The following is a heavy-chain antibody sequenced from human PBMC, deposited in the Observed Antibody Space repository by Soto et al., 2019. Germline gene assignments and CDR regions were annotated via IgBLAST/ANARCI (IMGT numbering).Heavy chain of an antibody. V-gene: IGHV4-30-2*01. CDR3: ARVPVY. Sequence: PSETLSLTCAVSGGSISSGGYSWSWIRQPPGKGLEWIGYMYHSGSIQYNPSLKSRVTISVDRSKNQFSLKLSSVTAADTAVYYCARVPVYSGQGTLVTVSS. CDR2: MYHSGSI. CDR1: GGSISSGGYS. J-gene: IGHJ4*02.